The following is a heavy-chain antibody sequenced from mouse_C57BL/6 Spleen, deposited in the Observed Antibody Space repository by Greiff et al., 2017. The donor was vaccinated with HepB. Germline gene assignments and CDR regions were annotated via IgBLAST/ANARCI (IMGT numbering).Heavy chain of an antibody. V-gene: IGHV1-85*01. Sequence: QVQLQQSGPELVKPGASVKLSCKASGYTSTSYDINWVKQRPGQGLEWIGWIDPRDGSTKYNEKLKGKATLTVDTSSSTAYMELHSQTSEDSAVYFCARSYFDYWGQGTTLTVSS. CDR2: IDPRDGST. CDR3: ARSYFDY. CDR1: GYTSTSYD. J-gene: IGHJ2*01.